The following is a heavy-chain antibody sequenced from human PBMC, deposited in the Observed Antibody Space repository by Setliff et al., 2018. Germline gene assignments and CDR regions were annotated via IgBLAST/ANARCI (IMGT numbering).Heavy chain of an antibody. D-gene: IGHD6-13*01. CDR2: IYYSGST. CDR1: GGSISSYY. J-gene: IGHJ4*02. CDR3: ARQGASGAPHY. V-gene: IGHV4-59*08. Sequence: SETLSLTCTVSGGSISSYYWSWTRQPPGKGLEWIGHIYYSGSTNYNPSLNSRVIISVDTFRSQFSLQLTSVTAADTAIYYCARQGASGAPHYWGQGTLVTVSS.